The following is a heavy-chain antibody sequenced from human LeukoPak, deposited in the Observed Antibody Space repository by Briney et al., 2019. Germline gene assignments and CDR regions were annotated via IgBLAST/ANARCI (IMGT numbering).Heavy chain of an antibody. Sequence: GASVKVSCKASGYTFTSYGISWVRQAPGQGLEWMGWISAYNGNTNYAQKLQGRVTMATDTSTSTAYMELRSLRSDDTAVYYCARGLGYDILTGQMSWGQGTLVTVSS. CDR1: GYTFTSYG. D-gene: IGHD3-9*01. CDR3: ARGLGYDILTGQMS. V-gene: IGHV1-18*01. J-gene: IGHJ4*02. CDR2: ISAYNGNT.